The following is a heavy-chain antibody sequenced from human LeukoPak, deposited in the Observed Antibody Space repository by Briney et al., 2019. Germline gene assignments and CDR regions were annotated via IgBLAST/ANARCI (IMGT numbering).Heavy chain of an antibody. D-gene: IGHD2-2*01. J-gene: IGHJ5*02. CDR1: GFTFSSYA. CDR2: ISSSGGSK. CDR3: ASNIVVVPAPPYKARYWFDP. V-gene: IGHV3-23*01. Sequence: GGSLRLSCAASGFTFSSYAMSWVRQAPGKGLEWVSAISSSGGSKYYADSGKGRFTICRDNSKNKLYLQMNSLRAEDTAVYYCASNIVVVPAPPYKARYWFDPWGQGTLVTVSS.